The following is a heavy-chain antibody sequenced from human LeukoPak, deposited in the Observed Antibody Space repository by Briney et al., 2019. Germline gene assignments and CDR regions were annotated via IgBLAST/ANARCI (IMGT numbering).Heavy chain of an antibody. CDR2: INPAGSVT. J-gene: IGHJ4*02. Sequence: HPGGSLRLSCSASGFTISSYWMHWVRQAPGKGLVWVSRINPAGSVTNHADSVRGRFTISRDTATNTLYLEMNSLRAEDTAVYYCSRDFVGAEDYWGQGTLVTVSS. CDR3: SRDFVGAEDY. CDR1: GFTISSYW. D-gene: IGHD3-16*01. V-gene: IGHV3-74*01.